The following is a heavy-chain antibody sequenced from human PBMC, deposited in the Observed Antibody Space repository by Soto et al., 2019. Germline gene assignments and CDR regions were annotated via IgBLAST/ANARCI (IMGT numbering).Heavy chain of an antibody. CDR1: SGSISSSNW. D-gene: IGHD6-19*01. V-gene: IGHV4-4*02. Sequence: SETLSLTCAVSSGSISSSNWWSWVRQPPGKGLEWIGEIYHSGSTNYNPSLKSRVTISVDKSKNQFSLKLSSVTAADTAVYYCARGSSGWRDAFYIWGQGTMVTVSS. CDR3: ARGSSGWRDAFYI. CDR2: IYHSGST. J-gene: IGHJ3*02.